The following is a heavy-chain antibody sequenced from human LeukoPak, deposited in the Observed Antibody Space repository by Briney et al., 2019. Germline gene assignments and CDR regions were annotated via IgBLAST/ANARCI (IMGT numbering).Heavy chain of an antibody. CDR2: IYTSGST. Sequence: PSETLSLTCTVSGGSISSYYWSWIRQPAGKGLEWIGRIYTSGSTNYDPSLKSRVTISVDKSKNQFSLKLSSVTAADTAVYYCARDGPQYCSSTSCYYFDYWGQGTLVTVSS. V-gene: IGHV4-4*07. J-gene: IGHJ4*02. D-gene: IGHD2-2*01. CDR1: GGSISSYY. CDR3: ARDGPQYCSSTSCYYFDY.